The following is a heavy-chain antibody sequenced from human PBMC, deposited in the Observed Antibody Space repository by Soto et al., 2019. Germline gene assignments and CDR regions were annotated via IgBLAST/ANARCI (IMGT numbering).Heavy chain of an antibody. Sequence: SETLSLTCSVSGESLSSGGYYWSWIRQHPGKGLEWIGYISYSGSTYYNPSLESRVTISVDTSKNQFSLNLSSVTAADTAVYYCARSVFPWGQGTLVTVSS. V-gene: IGHV4-31*03. J-gene: IGHJ5*02. CDR3: ARSVFP. CDR2: ISYSGST. CDR1: GESLSSGGYY.